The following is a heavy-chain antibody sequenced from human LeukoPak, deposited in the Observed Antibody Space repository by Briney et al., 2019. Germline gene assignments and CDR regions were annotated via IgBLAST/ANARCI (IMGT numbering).Heavy chain of an antibody. Sequence: GGSLRLSCAASGFTFSSYSMNWVRQAPGKGLEWVAVISYDGSNKYYADSVKGRFTISRDNSKNTLYLQMNSLRAEDTAVYCCAKVGGYSGYDFGYWGQGTLVTVSS. CDR2: ISYDGSNK. CDR1: GFTFSSYS. J-gene: IGHJ4*02. V-gene: IGHV3-30*18. CDR3: AKVGGYSGYDFGY. D-gene: IGHD5-12*01.